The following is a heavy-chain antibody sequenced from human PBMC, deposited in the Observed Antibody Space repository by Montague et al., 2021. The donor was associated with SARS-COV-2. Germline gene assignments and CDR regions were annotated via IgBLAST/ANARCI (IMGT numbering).Heavy chain of an antibody. D-gene: IGHD3-10*01. Sequence: SLRLSCAASGLTFHDYALHWVRQVPGKGLEWVSGISWNSGSIGYGDSVKGRFTISRDNAKNSLYLQMNSLRAEDTALYYCAKDRGYYGSGSYFEYWGQGTLVTVSS. J-gene: IGHJ4*02. V-gene: IGHV3-9*01. CDR2: ISWNSGSI. CDR3: AKDRGYYGSGSYFEY. CDR1: GLTFHDYA.